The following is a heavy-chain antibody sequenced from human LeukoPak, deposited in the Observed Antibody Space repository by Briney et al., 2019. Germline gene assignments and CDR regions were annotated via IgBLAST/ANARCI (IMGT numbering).Heavy chain of an antibody. D-gene: IGHD3-22*01. V-gene: IGHV4-39*01. CDR1: GGSISSSSYY. CDR3: ARWYYYDSSGYYYWFDP. Sequence: SETLSLTCTVSGGSISSSSYYWGWIRQPPGKGLEWIGSIYYSGSTYYNPSLKSRVTISVDTSKNQFSLKLSSVTAADTAVYYCARWYYYDSSGYYYWFDPWGQGTLVTVSS. CDR2: IYYSGST. J-gene: IGHJ5*02.